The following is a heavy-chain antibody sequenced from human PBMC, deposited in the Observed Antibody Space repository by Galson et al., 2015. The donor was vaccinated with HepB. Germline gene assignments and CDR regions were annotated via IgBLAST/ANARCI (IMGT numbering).Heavy chain of an antibody. D-gene: IGHD6-13*01. Sequence: PALVKPTQTLTLTCTFSGFSLRTSGMCVSWIRQPPGKALEWLARIDWDDDKYYSTSLKTRLTISKDTSKNQVVLTMTNMDPVDTATYYCARSIQVAAAGTDGFDYWGQGTLVTVSS. V-gene: IGHV2-70*11. CDR1: GFSLRTSGMC. CDR2: IDWDDDK. CDR3: ARSIQVAAAGTDGFDY. J-gene: IGHJ4*02.